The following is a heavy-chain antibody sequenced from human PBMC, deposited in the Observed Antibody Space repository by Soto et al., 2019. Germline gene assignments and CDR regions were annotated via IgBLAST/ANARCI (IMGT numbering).Heavy chain of an antibody. CDR1: GFTFSNYA. V-gene: IGHV3-23*01. D-gene: IGHD3-9*01. J-gene: IGHJ4*02. Sequence: EVQLLDSGGGLVQPGGSLRLSCAASGFTFSNYAMSWVRQAPGKGLEWVSAISGSGVNTYYADSVKGRFTISRDNSKTTLYLHMDSLRVEDTAVYYCAKGYFDLTHAPSYFDYWGQGTMVPFSS. CDR3: AKGYFDLTHAPSYFDY. CDR2: ISGSGVNT.